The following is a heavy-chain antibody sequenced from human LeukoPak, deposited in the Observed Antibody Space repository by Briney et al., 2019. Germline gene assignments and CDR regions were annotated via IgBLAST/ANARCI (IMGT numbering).Heavy chain of an antibody. V-gene: IGHV4-59*01. J-gene: IGHJ4*02. CDR3: ARARARQLWLPAHFDY. CDR2: IYYSGST. Sequence: SETLSLTCTVSGGSISSYYWSWIRQPPGKGLEWIGYIYYSGSTNYNPSLKSRVTISVDTSKNQFSLKLSSVTAADTAVYYCARARARQLWLPAHFDYWGQGTLVTVSS. CDR1: GGSISSYY. D-gene: IGHD5-18*01.